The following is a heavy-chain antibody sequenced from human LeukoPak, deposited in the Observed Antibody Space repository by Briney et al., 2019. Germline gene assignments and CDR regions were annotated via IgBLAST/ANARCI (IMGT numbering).Heavy chain of an antibody. Sequence: GGSLRLSCAAAGFTFDDYFMGWVRQAPGKGLEWVSYITNSGYTMYYADSVRGRFTISKDNAKNSLYLHMSGLRAEDTPVYYCARFRARIAAGVYYFDYWGQGTPVTVSS. J-gene: IGHJ4*02. CDR2: ITNSGYTM. D-gene: IGHD6-13*01. CDR1: GFTFDDYF. V-gene: IGHV3-11*01. CDR3: ARFRARIAAGVYYFDY.